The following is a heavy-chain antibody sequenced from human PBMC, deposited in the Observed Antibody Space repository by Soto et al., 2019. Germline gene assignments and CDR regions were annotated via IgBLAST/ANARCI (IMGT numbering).Heavy chain of an antibody. CDR2: IKQDGSEK. V-gene: IGHV3-7*03. J-gene: IGHJ6*02. CDR3: ARDLRIAAAGTVGIDV. Sequence: LRLSCAASGFTFSSYWMSWVRQAPGKGLEWVANIKQDGSEKYYVDSVKGRFTISRDNAKNSLYLQMNSLRAEDTAVYYCARDLRIAAAGTVGIDVWGQGTTVTVS. CDR1: GFTFSSYW. D-gene: IGHD6-13*01.